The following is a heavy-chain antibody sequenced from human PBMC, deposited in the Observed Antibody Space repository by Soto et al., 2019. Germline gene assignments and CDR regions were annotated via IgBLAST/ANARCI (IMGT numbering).Heavy chain of an antibody. D-gene: IGHD3-10*01. J-gene: IGHJ6*02. V-gene: IGHV5-10-1*01. CDR2: IDPSDSYT. Sequence: GESLKISCKGSGYSFTSYWISWVRQMPGKGLEWMGRIDPSDSYTNYSPSFQGHVTISADKSISTAYLQWSSLKASDTAMYHCARLGADYYGSGTSYYYYGMDVWGQGTTVTVSS. CDR3: ARLGADYYGSGTSYYYYGMDV. CDR1: GYSFTSYW.